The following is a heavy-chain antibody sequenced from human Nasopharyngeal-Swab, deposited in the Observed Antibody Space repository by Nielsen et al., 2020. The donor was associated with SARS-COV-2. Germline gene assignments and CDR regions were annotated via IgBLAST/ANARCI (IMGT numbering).Heavy chain of an antibody. CDR3: AREGDASVPGTLFDY. CDR1: GYTFTSNV. J-gene: IGHJ4*02. Sequence: ASVKVSCKASGYTFTSNVLNWVRQAPGQGPEYIGWISTKTGAPTYAQAFTGRFVISLDTPVSTTYLQISSLKADDTAVYYCAREGDASVPGTLFDYWGQGTQVTVSS. CDR2: ISTKTGAP. D-gene: IGHD6-19*01. V-gene: IGHV7-4-1*02.